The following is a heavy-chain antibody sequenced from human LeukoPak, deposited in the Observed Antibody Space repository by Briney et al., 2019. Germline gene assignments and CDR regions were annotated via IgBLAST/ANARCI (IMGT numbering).Heavy chain of an antibody. D-gene: IGHD2-15*01. J-gene: IGHJ4*02. CDR2: ISSSSSTI. V-gene: IGHV3-48*01. CDR3: AKVSRVAATDY. CDR1: GFTFSDAS. Sequence: GGSLRLSCAASGFTFSDASMNWVRQAPGKGLEWVSYISSSSSTIYYADSVKGRFTISRDNAKNSLYLQMNSLRAEDTAVYYCAKVSRVAATDYWGQGTLVTVSS.